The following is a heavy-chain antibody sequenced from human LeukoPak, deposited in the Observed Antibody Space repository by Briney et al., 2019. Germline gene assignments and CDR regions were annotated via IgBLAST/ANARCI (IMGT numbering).Heavy chain of an antibody. Sequence: ASVKVSCKASGYTFTSNGITWVRQAPGQGLEWVGWISCYNGDTRYAQKFQGRVTVTTDTSTSTAYMELRSLRSDDTAVYYCARDHLGDSNYWGQGTLVTVSS. D-gene: IGHD2-21*02. J-gene: IGHJ4*02. CDR3: ARDHLGDSNY. V-gene: IGHV1-18*01. CDR2: ISCYNGDT. CDR1: GYTFTSNG.